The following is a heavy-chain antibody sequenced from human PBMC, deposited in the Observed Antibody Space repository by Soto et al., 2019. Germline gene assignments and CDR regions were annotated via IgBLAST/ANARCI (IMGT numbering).Heavy chain of an antibody. Sequence: QVQLVQSGAEVKKPGASVKVSCKASGYTFTSYGISWVRQAPGQGLEWMGWISAYNGNTNYAQKLQGRVTMTTDTSTSTAYMELRSIRSDDTAVYYCARDYYDILTGYYKSYYYYGMDVWGQGTTVTVSS. V-gene: IGHV1-18*01. J-gene: IGHJ6*02. CDR2: ISAYNGNT. D-gene: IGHD3-9*01. CDR1: GYTFTSYG. CDR3: ARDYYDILTGYYKSYYYYGMDV.